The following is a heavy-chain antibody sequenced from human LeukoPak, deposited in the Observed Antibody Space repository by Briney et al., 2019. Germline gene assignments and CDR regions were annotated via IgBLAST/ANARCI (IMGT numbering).Heavy chain of an antibody. CDR3: GRGVSFPGF. D-gene: IGHD3-10*01. CDR2: IKQDGSEK. CDR1: GFTFSNYW. J-gene: IGHJ4*02. V-gene: IGHV3-7*01. Sequence: PGGSLRLSCAPSGFTFSNYWMTWVRQAPGKGLEWVANIKQDGSEKNYVDSVKGRFTISRDDATNSLYLHMNSLRVEDTAVYYCGRGVSFPGFWGQGTQVSVSS.